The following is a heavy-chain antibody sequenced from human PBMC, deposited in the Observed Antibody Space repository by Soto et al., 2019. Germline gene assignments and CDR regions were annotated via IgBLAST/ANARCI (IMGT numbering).Heavy chain of an antibody. J-gene: IGHJ4*02. D-gene: IGHD1-26*01. CDR2: IWYDGSNK. CDR3: AGGPQIKWELDY. V-gene: IGHV3-33*01. Sequence: VGSLRLSCAASGFTFSSYGMHWVRQAPGKGLEWVAVIWYDGSNKYYADSVKGRFTISRDNSKNTLYLQMNSLRAEDTAVYYCAGGPQIKWELDYWGQGTLVTVSS. CDR1: GFTFSSYG.